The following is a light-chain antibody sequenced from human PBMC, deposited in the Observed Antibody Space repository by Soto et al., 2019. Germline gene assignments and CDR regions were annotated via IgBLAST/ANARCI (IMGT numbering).Light chain of an antibody. CDR3: GSYTGSIYV. CDR1: SSDVGGYKF. CDR2: EVS. V-gene: IGLV2-14*01. Sequence: QSVLTQPASVSGSPGQSITISCTGTSSDVGGYKFVSWYQQHPGKAPKLMIYEVSNRPSGVSSRFSGSKSGNTASLTISGLQAEDEADYYCGSYTGSIYVFGNGTKV. J-gene: IGLJ1*01.